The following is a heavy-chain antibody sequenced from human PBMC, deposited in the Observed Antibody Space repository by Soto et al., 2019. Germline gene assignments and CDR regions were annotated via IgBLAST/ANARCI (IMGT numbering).Heavy chain of an antibody. Sequence: QVQLVESGGGVVQPGRSLRLSCAASGFTFSSYGMHWVRQAPGKGLEWVAVISYDGSNKYYADSVKGRFTISRDNSKSTLYLQMNSLRAEDTAVYYCAKDEGRRLWLPRYFDYWGQGTLVTVSS. J-gene: IGHJ4*02. CDR2: ISYDGSNK. CDR1: GFTFSSYG. CDR3: AKDEGRRLWLPRYFDY. D-gene: IGHD5-18*01. V-gene: IGHV3-30*18.